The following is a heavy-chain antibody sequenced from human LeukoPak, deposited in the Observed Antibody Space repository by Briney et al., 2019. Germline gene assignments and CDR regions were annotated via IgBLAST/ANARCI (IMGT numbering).Heavy chain of an antibody. Sequence: SETLSLTCTVSGGSISSGSYYWSWIRQPAGKGLEWIGRIYTSGSTNYNPSLKSRVTISVDTSKNQLSLKLSSVTAADTAVYYCARETILLYYYDSSGIDYWGQGTLVTVSS. D-gene: IGHD3-22*01. V-gene: IGHV4-61*02. CDR1: GGSISSGSYY. CDR3: ARETILLYYYDSSGIDY. CDR2: IYTSGST. J-gene: IGHJ4*02.